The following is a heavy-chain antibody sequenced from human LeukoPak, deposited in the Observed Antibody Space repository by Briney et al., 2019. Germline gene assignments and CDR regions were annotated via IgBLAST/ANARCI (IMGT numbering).Heavy chain of an antibody. CDR2: FDPEDGET. D-gene: IGHD5-18*01. Sequence: ASVKVSYKVSGYTLTELSMHWVRQAPGKGLEWMGGFDPEDGETIYAQKFQGRVTMTEDTSTDTAYMELSSLRSEDTAVYYCATDARYGREVKGSSVFDPWGQGTLVTVSS. CDR1: GYTLTELS. J-gene: IGHJ5*02. V-gene: IGHV1-24*01. CDR3: ATDARYGREVKGSSVFDP.